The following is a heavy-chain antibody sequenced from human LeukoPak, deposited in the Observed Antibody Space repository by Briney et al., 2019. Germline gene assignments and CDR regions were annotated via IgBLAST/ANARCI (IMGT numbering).Heavy chain of an antibody. J-gene: IGHJ4*02. V-gene: IGHV2-70*11. CDR1: GGSISSYY. Sequence: TLSLTCTVSGGSISSYYWSWIRQPPGKALEWLARIDWDDDKYYSTSLKTRLTISKDTSKNQVVLTMTNMDPVDTATYYCARIRLTGYYENWGQGTLVTVSS. D-gene: IGHD3-9*01. CDR3: ARIRLTGYYEN. CDR2: IDWDDDK.